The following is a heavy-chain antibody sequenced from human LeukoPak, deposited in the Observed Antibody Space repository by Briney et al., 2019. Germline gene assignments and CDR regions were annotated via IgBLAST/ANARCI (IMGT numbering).Heavy chain of an antibody. CDR2: IFHRGIT. CDR1: GSSITRGYY. V-gene: IGHV4-38-2*01. D-gene: IGHD6-13*01. Sequence: SPTQSLTRAVSGSSITRGYYWGSMRQPPGKRLVWIGRIFHRGITYYNPSLKNSLSISAAPSKNWFFLRLRCETAADTSINYCARRVYTSSWYFDYWGQGTLVTVSS. J-gene: IGHJ4*02. CDR3: ARRVYTSSWYFDY.